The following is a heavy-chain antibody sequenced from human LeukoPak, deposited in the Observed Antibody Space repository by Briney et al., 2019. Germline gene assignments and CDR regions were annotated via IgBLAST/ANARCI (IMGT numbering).Heavy chain of an antibody. CDR1: GFTFSSYG. J-gene: IGHJ4*02. Sequence: GRSLRLSCEASGFTFSSYGMHWVRQAPGKGLEWVAVIWYDGSDKYYADSVKGRFSISRDNSKNTLYLQMNSLRAEDTAVYYCVRDVWGDRDSYFDYWGQGTLVTVSS. CDR2: IWYDGSDK. D-gene: IGHD3-16*01. CDR3: VRDVWGDRDSYFDY. V-gene: IGHV3-33*01.